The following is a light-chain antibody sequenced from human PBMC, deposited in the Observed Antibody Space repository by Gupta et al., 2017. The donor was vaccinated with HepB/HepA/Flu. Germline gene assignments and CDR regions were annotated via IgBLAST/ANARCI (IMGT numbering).Light chain of an antibody. V-gene: IGKV3-20*01. CDR3: QSFTDSPPRNTVPHT. CDR2: GAS. CDR1: QTIDSNF. Sequence: EIVLTQSPATLSFSPGERATLSCRASQTIDSNFLAWYQQRPGQAPRGRIYGASARATVIPDRFSGSGSGTDVTLTISSLEPEDLACYCCQSFTDSPPRNTVPHTFGQGTKL. J-gene: IGKJ2*01.